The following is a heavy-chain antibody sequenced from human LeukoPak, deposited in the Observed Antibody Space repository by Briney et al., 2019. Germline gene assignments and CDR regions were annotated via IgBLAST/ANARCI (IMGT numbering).Heavy chain of an antibody. CDR3: ARDRGGSYRPYFDY. D-gene: IGHD1-26*01. Sequence: SETLSLTCAVYGGSFSGYYWSWIRQPPGKGLEWIGEINHSGSTNYNPSLKSRVTISVDTSKNQFSLKLSSVTAADTAVYYCARDRGGSYRPYFDYWGQGTLVTVSS. CDR1: GGSFSGYY. CDR2: INHSGST. J-gene: IGHJ4*02. V-gene: IGHV4-34*01.